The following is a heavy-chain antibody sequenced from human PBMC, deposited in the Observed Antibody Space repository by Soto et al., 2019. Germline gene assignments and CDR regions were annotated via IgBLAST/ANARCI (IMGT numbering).Heavy chain of an antibody. V-gene: IGHV1-8*01. J-gene: IGHJ6*03. Sequence: ASVKVSCKASGYTFTSYDINWVRQATGQGLEWMGWMNPNSGNTGYAQKFQGRVTMTRNTSISTAYMELSSLRSEDTAVYYCARAGAWSGYYLYYYYYYMDVWGKGTTVTVSS. CDR1: GYTFTSYD. D-gene: IGHD3-3*01. CDR3: ARAGAWSGYYLYYYYYYMDV. CDR2: MNPNSGNT.